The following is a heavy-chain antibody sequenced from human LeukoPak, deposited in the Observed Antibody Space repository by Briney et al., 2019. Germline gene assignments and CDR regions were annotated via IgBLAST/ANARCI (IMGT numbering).Heavy chain of an antibody. CDR3: ASLSTSFGMDV. D-gene: IGHD5/OR15-5a*01. CDR1: GFIFSSYG. Sequence: GGSLRLSCAASGFIFSSYGMHWVRQAPGKGLGWVADIKQDGSEKYYVDSVKGRFTISRDNAKNSLYLQMNSLRAEDTAVYYCASLSTSFGMDVWGQGTTVTVSS. CDR2: IKQDGSEK. J-gene: IGHJ6*02. V-gene: IGHV3-7*05.